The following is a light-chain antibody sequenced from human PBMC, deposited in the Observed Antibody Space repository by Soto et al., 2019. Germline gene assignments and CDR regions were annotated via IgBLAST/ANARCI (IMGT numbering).Light chain of an antibody. V-gene: IGKV3-15*01. CDR3: QQYKNWPRT. Sequence: MTQSPSTLSVSPGERVTLSCRASESVDINLAWYQQKPGQAPRLLIYGASTRATDMPGTFSGRGSGTEFTLTISSLQSEDFAVYYCQQYKNWPRTFGQGTKVDI. CDR2: GAS. CDR1: ESVDIN. J-gene: IGKJ1*01.